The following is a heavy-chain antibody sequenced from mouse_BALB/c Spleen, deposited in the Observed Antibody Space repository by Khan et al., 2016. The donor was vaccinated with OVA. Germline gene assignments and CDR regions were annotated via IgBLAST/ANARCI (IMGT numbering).Heavy chain of an antibody. CDR1: GYSITSDYA. J-gene: IGHJ4*01. CDR2: INYSGST. CDR3: ARDGSRYNYAMDY. D-gene: IGHD2-3*01. V-gene: IGHV3-2*02. Sequence: VQLKESGPGLVNPSQSLSLTCTVTGYSITSDYAWNWIRQFPGNKLERMGNINYSGSTNYTPALKSRISITRDTSTNPFFLQLNSVTTEDTATYYCARDGSRYNYAMDYWGQGTSVTVSS.